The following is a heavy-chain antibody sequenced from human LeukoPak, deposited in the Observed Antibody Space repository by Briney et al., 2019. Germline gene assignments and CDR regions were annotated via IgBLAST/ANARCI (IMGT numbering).Heavy chain of an antibody. CDR3: ARDWKDVRGVKGWFDP. J-gene: IGHJ5*02. Sequence: ASVKVSCTASGYTFTKYGITWVRQAPGQGLEWMGWISADNGDTNYAQKLQGRVTMTTDTSTSTAYMELRSLRSDDTAVYYCARDWKDVRGVKGWFDPWGQGTLVTVSS. V-gene: IGHV1-18*01. CDR1: GYTFTKYG. D-gene: IGHD3-10*01. CDR2: ISADNGDT.